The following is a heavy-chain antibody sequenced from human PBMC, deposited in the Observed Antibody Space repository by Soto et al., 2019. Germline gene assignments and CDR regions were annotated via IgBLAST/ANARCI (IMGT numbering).Heavy chain of an antibody. Sequence: GGSLRLSCAASGFSFSYYAMHWVRQAPGKGLEWVAVIAYDGSKKYYADSVKGRFTISRDNSKNTLYLQMSSLRDEDTAVYYSASPYCSGGSCYHTEYFQHWGQGTLVTVSS. CDR3: ASPYCSGGSCYHTEYFQH. J-gene: IGHJ1*01. CDR2: IAYDGSKK. V-gene: IGHV3-30-3*01. D-gene: IGHD2-15*01. CDR1: GFSFSYYA.